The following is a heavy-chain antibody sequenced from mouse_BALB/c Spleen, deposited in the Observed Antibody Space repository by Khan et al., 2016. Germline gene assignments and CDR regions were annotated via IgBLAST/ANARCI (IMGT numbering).Heavy chain of an antibody. V-gene: IGHV1S136*01. D-gene: IGHD4-1*01. J-gene: IGHJ2*01. CDR3: APNGDFAY. Sequence: VRLQQSGPELVKPGASVKMSCKASGYTFTSYVMHWVKQKPGQGLEWIGYINPYNDGTEYNEKFKGKATLTSDESTSTAYMELSSLTSEDSAVSACAPNGDFAYGGQGTTLAVSS. CDR1: GYTFTSYV. CDR2: INPYNDGT.